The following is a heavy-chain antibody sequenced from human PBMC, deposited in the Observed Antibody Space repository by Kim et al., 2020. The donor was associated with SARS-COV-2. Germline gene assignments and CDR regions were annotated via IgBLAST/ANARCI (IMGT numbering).Heavy chain of an antibody. V-gene: IGHV4-59*13. CDR1: GGSISGYY. J-gene: IGHJ4*02. Sequence: SETLSLTCTVSGGSISGYYWSWIRQPPGKGLEWIGYIYYSGSTNYNPSLKSRVTISVDTSKNQFSLKLSSVTTADTAIYHCARRYTTGYYDYWGQGTLVTVSS. CDR2: IYYSGST. D-gene: IGHD3-9*01. CDR3: ARRYTTGYYDY.